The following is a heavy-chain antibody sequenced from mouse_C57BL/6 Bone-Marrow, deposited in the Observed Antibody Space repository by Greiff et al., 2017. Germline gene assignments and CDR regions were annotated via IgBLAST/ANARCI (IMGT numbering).Heavy chain of an antibody. D-gene: IGHD1-1*01. CDR2: IHPNSGST. Sequence: QVQLQQPGAELVKPGASVKLSCKASGYTFTSYWMHWVKQRPGQGLEWIGMIHPNSGSTNYNEKFKSKATLTVDKSSSTAYMQLSSLTSEDSAVYYCARSLSITTVEAWFAYWGQGTLVTVSA. V-gene: IGHV1-64*01. J-gene: IGHJ3*01. CDR3: ARSLSITTVEAWFAY. CDR1: GYTFTSYW.